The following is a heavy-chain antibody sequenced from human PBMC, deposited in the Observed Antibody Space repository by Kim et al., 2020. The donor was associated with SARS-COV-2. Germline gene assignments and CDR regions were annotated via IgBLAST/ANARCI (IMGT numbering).Heavy chain of an antibody. CDR1: GFTFSSYA. V-gene: IGHV3-23*01. CDR3: AKGANARYFDWLSIPDWFDP. J-gene: IGHJ5*02. CDR2: ISGSGGST. D-gene: IGHD3-9*01. Sequence: GGSLRLSCAASGFTFSSYAMSWVRQAPGKGLEWVLDISGSGGSTYYADSVKGRFTISRDNSKNTLYLQMNSLRAEDTAVYYCAKGANARYFDWLSIPDWFDPWGQGTLVTVSS.